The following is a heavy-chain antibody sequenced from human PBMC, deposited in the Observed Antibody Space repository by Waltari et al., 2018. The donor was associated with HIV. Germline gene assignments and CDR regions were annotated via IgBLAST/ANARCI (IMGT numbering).Heavy chain of an antibody. CDR1: GFPFNPLA. CDR3: GREGDYYDSSPFDY. Sequence: QVQLVESGGGVVQPGRSLKLSFAASGFPFNPLAMHWVRQAPGKGLEWVAVISWDGSNKHYADSVKGRCTISRDNSRNSLYLQMSSLRAEDTAVYYCGREGDYYDSSPFDYWGQGTLVTVSS. V-gene: IGHV3-30-3*01. D-gene: IGHD3-22*01. J-gene: IGHJ4*02. CDR2: ISWDGSNK.